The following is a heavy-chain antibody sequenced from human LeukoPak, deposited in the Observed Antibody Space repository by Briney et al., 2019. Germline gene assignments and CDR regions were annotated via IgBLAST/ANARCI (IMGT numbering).Heavy chain of an antibody. D-gene: IGHD6-6*01. CDR3: ASLKRLVYYGMDV. Sequence: PSETLSLTCAVYGGSFSGYYWSWIRQPPGKGLEWIGEINHSGSTNYNPSLKSRVTISVDTSKNQFSLKLSSVTAADTAVYYCASLKRLVYYGMDVWGQGTTVTVSS. J-gene: IGHJ6*02. CDR1: GGSFSGYY. V-gene: IGHV4-34*01. CDR2: INHSGST.